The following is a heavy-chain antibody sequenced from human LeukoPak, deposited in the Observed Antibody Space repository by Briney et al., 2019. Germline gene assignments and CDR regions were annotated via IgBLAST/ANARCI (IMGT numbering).Heavy chain of an antibody. J-gene: IGHJ4*02. CDR3: ARRAYGDAGYLAY. D-gene: IGHD3-16*01. CDR2: IYPGDSDT. Sequence: GESLKISFQGSGYSFTSYWSGWVRQMPGKGLEWMGIIYPGDSDTRYSPSFQGQVTISADKSISTAYLQWSSLKASDAAMYYCARRAYGDAGYLAYRGKGTLVTVSS. CDR1: GYSFTSYW. V-gene: IGHV5-51*01.